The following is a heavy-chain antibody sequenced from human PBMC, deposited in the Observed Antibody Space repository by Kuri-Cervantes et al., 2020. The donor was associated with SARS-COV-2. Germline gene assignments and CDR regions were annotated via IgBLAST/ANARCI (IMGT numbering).Heavy chain of an antibody. CDR1: GFTFSNAW. V-gene: IGHV3-15*01. J-gene: IGHJ4*02. Sequence: ESLKISWASSGFTFSNAWMSWVRQAPGKGLEWVGRIKSNTDGGTTDYAAPVKGRFTISRDDSKNTLYLQMNSLKTEDTAVYYCTTVLETATNVYWGQGTLVTVSS. CDR3: TTVLETATNVY. D-gene: IGHD1-7*01. CDR2: IKSNTDGGTT.